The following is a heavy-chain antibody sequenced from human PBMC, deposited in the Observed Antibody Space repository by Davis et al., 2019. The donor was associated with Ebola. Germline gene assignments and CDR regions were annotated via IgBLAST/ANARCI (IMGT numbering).Heavy chain of an antibody. CDR3: ARGPRLRRYYYFDY. CDR2: MNPNSGNT. D-gene: IGHD4-17*01. Sequence: ASVKVSCKASGYTFTSYDINWVRQATGQGLEWMGWMNPNSGNTGYAQKFQGRVTMTRNTSISTAYMELSSLRSEDTAVYYCARGPRLRRYYYFDYWGQGTLVTVSS. J-gene: IGHJ4*02. V-gene: IGHV1-8*01. CDR1: GYTFTSYD.